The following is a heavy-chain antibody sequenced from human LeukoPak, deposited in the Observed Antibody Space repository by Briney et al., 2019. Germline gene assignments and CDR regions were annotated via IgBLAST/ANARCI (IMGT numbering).Heavy chain of an antibody. J-gene: IGHJ4*02. CDR2: ISSSGSTI. CDR3: ARDLSDYAYYFDY. D-gene: IGHD4-17*01. V-gene: IGHV3-11*01. Sequence: TGGSLRLSCAASGFTFSDYYMSWIRQAPGKGLQWVSYISSSGSTIYYADSVKGRFTISRDNAKNSLYLQMNSLRAEDTAVYYCARDLSDYAYYFDYWGQGTLVTVSS. CDR1: GFTFSDYY.